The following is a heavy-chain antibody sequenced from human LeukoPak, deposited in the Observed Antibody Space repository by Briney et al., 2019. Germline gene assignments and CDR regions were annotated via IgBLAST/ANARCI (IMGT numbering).Heavy chain of an antibody. CDR2: IHYSGST. J-gene: IGHJ6*03. D-gene: IGHD2-15*01. V-gene: IGHV4-59*01. CDR1: GGSISSYY. Sequence: SSETLSLTCTVSGGSISSYYWSWIRQPPGKGLEWIGYIHYSGSTNYNPSLKSRVTISVDTSKNQFSLKLSSVTAADTAVYYCARTTEGYCRGRSCYSYYYYMDVWGKGTTVTVSS. CDR3: ARTTEGYCRGRSCYSYYYYMDV.